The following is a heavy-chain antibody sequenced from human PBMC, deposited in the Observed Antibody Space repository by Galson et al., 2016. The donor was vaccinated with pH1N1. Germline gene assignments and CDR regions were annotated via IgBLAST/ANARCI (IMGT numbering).Heavy chain of an antibody. CDR3: AKEPYYPYYLDS. V-gene: IGHV3-9*01. J-gene: IGHJ4*02. CDR2: ISWNSGNI. Sequence: SLRLSCAASGFTFDDYAMHWVRQAPGKGLEWVSGISWNSGNIGYADSVKGRFTISRDNAKNSLYLQMNSLRAEDTALYYCAKEPYYPYYLDSWGQGTLVAVSS. CDR1: GFTFDDYA. D-gene: IGHD1-26*01.